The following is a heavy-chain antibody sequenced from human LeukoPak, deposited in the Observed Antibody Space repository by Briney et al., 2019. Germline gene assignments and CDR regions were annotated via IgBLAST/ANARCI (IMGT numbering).Heavy chain of an antibody. V-gene: IGHV3-30-3*01. CDR3: ARDFNWAFDY. D-gene: IGHD3-16*01. CDR2: ISHDGNTG. CDR1: KFMFSAYN. Sequence: GGSLRLSCAASKFMFSAYNMHWVRQVPGKGLEWLAIISHDGNTGHYADPVKGRFTISRDNSKDTVDLQMNSLRADDTAVYYCARDFNWAFDYWGQGTLVTVSS. J-gene: IGHJ4*02.